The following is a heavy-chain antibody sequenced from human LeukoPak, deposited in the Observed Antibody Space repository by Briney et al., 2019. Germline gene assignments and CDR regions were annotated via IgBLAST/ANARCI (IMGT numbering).Heavy chain of an antibody. Sequence: GASVKVSCKASGYTFTSYGISRVRQAPGQGLEWMGWISAYNGNTNYAQKLQGRVTMTTDTSTSTAYMELRSLRSDDTAVYYCARLQDFWSGYYIDYWGQGTLVTVSS. CDR3: ARLQDFWSGYYIDY. CDR1: GYTFTSYG. V-gene: IGHV1-18*01. CDR2: ISAYNGNT. D-gene: IGHD3-3*01. J-gene: IGHJ4*02.